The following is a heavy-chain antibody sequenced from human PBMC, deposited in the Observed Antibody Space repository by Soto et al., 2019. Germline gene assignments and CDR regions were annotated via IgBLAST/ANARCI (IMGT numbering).Heavy chain of an antibody. CDR3: AKFAYCSGGSCYTQEYFQH. J-gene: IGHJ1*01. D-gene: IGHD2-15*01. CDR2: ISGSGGST. Sequence: ESGGGLVQPGGSLRLSCAASGFTFSSYAMSWVRQAPGKGLEWVSAISGSGGSTYYADSVKGRFTISRDNSKNTLYLQMNSLRAEDTAVYYCAKFAYCSGGSCYTQEYFQHWGQGTLVTVSS. CDR1: GFTFSSYA. V-gene: IGHV3-23*01.